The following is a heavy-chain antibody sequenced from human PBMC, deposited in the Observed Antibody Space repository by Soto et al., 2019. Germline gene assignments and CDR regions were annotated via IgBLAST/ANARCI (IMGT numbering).Heavy chain of an antibody. Sequence: QVQLVQSGAEVKKPGASVKVSRKASGYTFTNYYIHWVRQAPRQGLEWMGIINPSGGSTSYAQKSQGRVTMTSDTSTSTVYMELSSLRSEDTAVYYCARGDGRGSSGFYYYYGMDVWGHGTTVTVSS. V-gene: IGHV1-46*01. CDR3: ARGDGRGSSGFYYYYGMDV. J-gene: IGHJ6*02. CDR2: INPSGGST. D-gene: IGHD6-25*01. CDR1: GYTFTNYY.